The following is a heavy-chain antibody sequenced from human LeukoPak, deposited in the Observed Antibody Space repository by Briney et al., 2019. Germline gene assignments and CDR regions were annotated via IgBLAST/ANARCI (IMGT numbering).Heavy chain of an antibody. CDR2: ISSSSSYI. J-gene: IGHJ6*02. CDR3: ARAEVAVVAATLNYYYYGMDV. D-gene: IGHD2-15*01. CDR1: GFTFSSYS. V-gene: IGHV3-21*01. Sequence: GGSLRLSCAASGFTFSSYSMNWVRQAPGKGLEWVSSISSSSSYIYYADSVKGRFTISRDNAKNSLYLQMNSLRAEDTAVYYCARAEVAVVAATLNYYYYGMDVWGQGTTVTVSS.